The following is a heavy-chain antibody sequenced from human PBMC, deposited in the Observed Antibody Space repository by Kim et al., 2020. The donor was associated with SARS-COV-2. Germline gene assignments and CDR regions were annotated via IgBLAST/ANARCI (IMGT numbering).Heavy chain of an antibody. Sequence: DSVKGRFTISRDNSKNTLYLQMNSLRAEDTAVYYCAKEHNYGDYPDAFDIWGQGTMVTVSS. J-gene: IGHJ3*02. D-gene: IGHD4-17*01. V-gene: IGHV3-23*01. CDR3: AKEHNYGDYPDAFDI.